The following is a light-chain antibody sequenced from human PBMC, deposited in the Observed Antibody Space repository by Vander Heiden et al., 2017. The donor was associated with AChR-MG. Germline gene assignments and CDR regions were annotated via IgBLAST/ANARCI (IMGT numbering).Light chain of an antibody. J-gene: IGKJ1*01. CDR3: QQENCFSQT. Sequence: DLHITPSPSTLSASVRDRVTITCRASQSIGIWVAWYQQKPGKAPKLLGAKSSSLESVVPSRCSGSGAATAFTLTIISLQPADVATYCGQQENCFSQTFGQGTKVDIK. CDR2: KSS. CDR1: QSIGIW. V-gene: IGKV1-5*03.